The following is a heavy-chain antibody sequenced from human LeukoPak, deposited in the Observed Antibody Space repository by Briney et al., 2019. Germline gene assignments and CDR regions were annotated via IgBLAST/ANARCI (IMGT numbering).Heavy chain of an antibody. D-gene: IGHD3-10*01. V-gene: IGHV4-59*01. CDR2: IYYSGST. Sequence: SETLSLTCTVSGGSFSSYYWNWIRQPPGKGLEWIGYIYYSGSTNYNPSLKSRVTISVDTSKNQFSLKLSSVTAADTAVYYCARVGLLGSRGIDYWGQGTLVTVSS. CDR1: GGSFSSYY. CDR3: ARVGLLGSRGIDY. J-gene: IGHJ4*02.